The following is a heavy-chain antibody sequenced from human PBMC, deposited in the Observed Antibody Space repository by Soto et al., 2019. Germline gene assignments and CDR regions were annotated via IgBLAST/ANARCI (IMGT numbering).Heavy chain of an antibody. J-gene: IGHJ4*02. CDR3: AKLYSSSWSVMNYFDY. CDR2: VSISGGST. CDR1: GFTFSSYA. D-gene: IGHD6-13*01. Sequence: EVQLLESGGGLVQPGGSLRLSCAASGFTFSSYAMSWVRQAPGKGLEWVSAVSISGGSTYYADSVKGRFTISRDNSRNTLYLQMNSLRAEDTAVYYCAKLYSSSWSVMNYFDYWGQGTLVTVSS. V-gene: IGHV3-23*01.